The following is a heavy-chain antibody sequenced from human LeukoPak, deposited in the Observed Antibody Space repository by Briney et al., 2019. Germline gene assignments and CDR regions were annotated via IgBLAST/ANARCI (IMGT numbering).Heavy chain of an antibody. Sequence: PSETLSLTCTVSVGSINSYYWSWIRQPPGKGLEWIGYISYSGTTTYNPSLKSRVTISLDTSKNQFSLRLSFVTAADTAVYYCARQRTAPPIYQYYGMDVWGQGTTVTVSS. CDR2: ISYSGTT. D-gene: IGHD2-2*01. CDR1: VGSINSYY. CDR3: ARQRTAPPIYQYYGMDV. V-gene: IGHV4-59*08. J-gene: IGHJ6*02.